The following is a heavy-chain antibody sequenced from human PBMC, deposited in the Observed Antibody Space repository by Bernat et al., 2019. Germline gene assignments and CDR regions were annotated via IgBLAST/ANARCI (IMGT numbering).Heavy chain of an antibody. V-gene: IGHV3-20*01. D-gene: IGHD1-26*01. CDR1: GFTFDDYG. J-gene: IGHJ3*02. CDR3: AREGGTVALVGATTFAFDI. CDR2: INWNGGST. Sequence: EVQLVESGGGVVRPGGSLRLSCAASGFTFDDYGMSWVRQAPGKGLEWVSGINWNGGSTGYADSVKGRFTISRDNAKNSLYLQMNSLRAEDTAVYDCAREGGTVALVGATTFAFDIWGQGTMVTVSS.